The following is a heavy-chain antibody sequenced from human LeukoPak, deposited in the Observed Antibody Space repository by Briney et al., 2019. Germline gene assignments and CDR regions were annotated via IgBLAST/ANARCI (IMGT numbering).Heavy chain of an antibody. CDR3: ARENSSTVTLDY. Sequence: SETLSLTCTVSGGSISSYYWSWIRQPAGKGLEWIGRIYTSGSTNYNPSLQSRVTMSVDTSKNQFSLKLSSVTAADTAVYYCARENSSTVTLDYWGQGTLVTVSS. V-gene: IGHV4-4*07. CDR1: GGSISSYY. J-gene: IGHJ4*02. CDR2: IYTSGST. D-gene: IGHD2-2*01.